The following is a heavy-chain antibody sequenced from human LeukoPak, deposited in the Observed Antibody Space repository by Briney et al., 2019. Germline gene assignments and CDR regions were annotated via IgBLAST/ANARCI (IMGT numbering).Heavy chain of an antibody. J-gene: IGHJ6*02. CDR2: IYYSGST. CDR1: GGSISTYY. V-gene: IGHV4-59*01. CDR3: VRDRDSGTYYYFYGMDV. D-gene: IGHD1-26*01. Sequence: SETLSLTCTVSGGSISTYYWSWIRQPPGKGLEWIGYIYYSGSTNYNPSLKSRVTISVDTSKNQFSLKLTSVTAADTAVYYCVRDRDSGTYYYFYGMDVWGQGTTVTVSS.